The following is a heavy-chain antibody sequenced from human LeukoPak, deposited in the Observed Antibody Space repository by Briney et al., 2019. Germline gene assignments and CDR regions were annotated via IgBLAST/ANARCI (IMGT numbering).Heavy chain of an antibody. Sequence: PGGSLRLSCAASGFTFSSYYMHWVRQAPGQGLEWMGIINPSGGSTSYAQKFQGRVTMTRDMSTSTVYMELSSLRSEDTAVYYCARDPPPSRYSYGQYYFDYWGQGTLVTVSS. V-gene: IGHV1-46*01. CDR3: ARDPPPSRYSYGQYYFDY. J-gene: IGHJ4*02. D-gene: IGHD5-18*01. CDR1: GFTFSSYY. CDR2: INPSGGST.